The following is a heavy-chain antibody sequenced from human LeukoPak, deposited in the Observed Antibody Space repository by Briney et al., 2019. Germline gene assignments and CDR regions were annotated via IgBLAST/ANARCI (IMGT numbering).Heavy chain of an antibody. CDR3: ARGRQGSSWSAYYYYYYMDV. V-gene: IGHV1-8*01. J-gene: IGHJ6*03. CDR2: MNPNTANT. CDR1: GYTFTSYD. D-gene: IGHD6-13*01. Sequence: ASVKVSCKASGYTFTSYDTNWVRQAPGQGLEWMGWMNPNTANTGYAQKFQGRVTITRNTSISTSYMELNSLRSEDTAVYYCARGRQGSSWSAYYYYYYMDVWGKGTTVTVSS.